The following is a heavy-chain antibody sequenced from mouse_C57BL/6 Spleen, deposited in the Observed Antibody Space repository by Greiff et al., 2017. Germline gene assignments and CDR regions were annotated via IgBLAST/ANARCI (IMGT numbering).Heavy chain of an antibody. CDR1: GYAFSSYW. D-gene: IGHD1-1*01. Sequence: VKLQQSGAELVKPGASVKISCKASGYAFSSYWMNWVKQRPGKGLEWIGQIYPGDGDTNYNGKFKGKATLTADKSSSTAYMQLSSLTSEDSAVYFCAREGGIITTVVDYWGQGTLVTVSA. CDR2: IYPGDGDT. V-gene: IGHV1-80*01. CDR3: AREGGIITTVVDY. J-gene: IGHJ3*01.